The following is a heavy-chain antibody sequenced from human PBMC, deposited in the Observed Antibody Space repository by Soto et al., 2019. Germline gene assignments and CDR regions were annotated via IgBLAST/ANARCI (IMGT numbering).Heavy chain of an antibody. Sequence: SETLSLTCTVSGGSISSSSYYWSWIRQPPGKGLEWIGSIYYSGSTYYNPSLKSRVTISVDTSKNQFSLKLSSVTAADTAVYYCARVLRFLEWFHPDYYYYMDVWGKGATVTVSS. J-gene: IGHJ6*03. CDR1: GGSISSSSYY. CDR3: ARVLRFLEWFHPDYYYYMDV. CDR2: IYYSGST. V-gene: IGHV4-39*01. D-gene: IGHD3-3*01.